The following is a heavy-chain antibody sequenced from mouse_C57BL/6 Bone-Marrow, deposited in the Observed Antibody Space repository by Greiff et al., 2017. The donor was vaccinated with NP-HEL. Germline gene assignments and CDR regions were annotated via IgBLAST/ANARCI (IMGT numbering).Heavy chain of an antibody. CDR1: GFNIKDDY. CDR2: IDPENGDT. Sequence: VQLKQSGAELVRPGASVKLSCTASGFNIKDDYMHWVKQRPEQGLEWIGWIDPENGDTEYASKFQGKATITADTSSNTAYLQLSSLTSGDTAVYYCTLSFFDYWGQGTTLTVSS. J-gene: IGHJ2*01. V-gene: IGHV14-4*01. CDR3: TLSFFDY. D-gene: IGHD1-1*01.